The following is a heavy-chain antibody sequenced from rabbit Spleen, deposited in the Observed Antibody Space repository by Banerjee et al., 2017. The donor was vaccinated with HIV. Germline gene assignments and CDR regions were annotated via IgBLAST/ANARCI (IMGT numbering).Heavy chain of an antibody. CDR2: IETASSSRT. Sequence: QEQLEESGGDLVQPEGSLTLTCTASGFSFSSSYYMCWVRQAPGKGLEWIACIETASSSRTWYASWVNGRFTISKTSSTTVDLKMTSLTAADTATYFCARGDGSGYWSTIPDYFNLWGPGTLVTVS. CDR3: ARGDGSGYWSTIPDYFNL. J-gene: IGHJ4*01. V-gene: IGHV1S45*01. D-gene: IGHD1-1*01. CDR1: GFSFSSSYY.